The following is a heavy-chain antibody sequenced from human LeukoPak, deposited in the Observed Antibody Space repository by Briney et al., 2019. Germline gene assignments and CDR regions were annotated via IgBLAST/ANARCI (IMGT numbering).Heavy chain of an antibody. CDR1: GYTFTSYD. Sequence: ASVTVSYKASGYTFTSYDINWVRQATGQGLEWMGWMNPKSGNTGYAQKFQGRVTMTGNTSISTAYMQLSSLRSEDTAVYYCARGPTWRGGPYYFDYWGQGTLVTVSS. J-gene: IGHJ4*02. CDR2: MNPKSGNT. V-gene: IGHV1-8*01. CDR3: ARGPTWRGGPYYFDY. D-gene: IGHD3-10*01.